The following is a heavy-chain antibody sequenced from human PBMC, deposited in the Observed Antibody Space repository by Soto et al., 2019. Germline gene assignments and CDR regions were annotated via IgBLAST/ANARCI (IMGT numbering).Heavy chain of an antibody. D-gene: IGHD3-3*01. CDR3: TTDISQVLRFLEWSVDYYYYYMDV. J-gene: IGHJ6*03. V-gene: IGHV3-15*01. Sequence: GGSLRLSCAASGFTFSNAWMSWVRQAPGKGLEWVDRIKSKTDGGTTDYAAPVKGRFTISRDDSKNTLYLQMNSLKTEDTAVYYCTTDISQVLRFLEWSVDYYYYYMDVWGKGTTVTVSS. CDR1: GFTFSNAW. CDR2: IKSKTDGGTT.